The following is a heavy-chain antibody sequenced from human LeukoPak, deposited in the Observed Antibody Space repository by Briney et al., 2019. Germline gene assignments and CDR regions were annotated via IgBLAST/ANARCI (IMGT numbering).Heavy chain of an antibody. Sequence: PSETLSLTCTVSGGSISSSYYYWGWVRQPPGRGLEWIGTIYYSGNTYYIPSLKSRLTISVDTSKNQFSLKLTSVTAADTAVYYCASETTYGSGGPYYFDYWGQGTLVTVSS. CDR3: ASETTYGSGGPYYFDY. V-gene: IGHV4-39*01. D-gene: IGHD3-10*01. CDR1: GGSISSSYYY. CDR2: IYYSGNT. J-gene: IGHJ4*02.